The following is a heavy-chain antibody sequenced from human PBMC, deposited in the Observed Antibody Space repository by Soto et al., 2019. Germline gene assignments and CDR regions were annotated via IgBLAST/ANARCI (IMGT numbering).Heavy chain of an antibody. CDR1: VFTFSTYP. Sequence: EVQLLESGGGLVQPGGSLRLSCAASVFTFSTYPMSWVRQPPGKGLEWVSGISGSGISTYYADSVKGRFTISRDNSENTVFLQMNSLRADDTAVYYCAKPPVITASYFYYGMDVWVQGTTVTVSS. D-gene: IGHD4-4*01. CDR2: ISGSGIST. J-gene: IGHJ6*02. V-gene: IGHV3-23*01. CDR3: AKPPVITASYFYYGMDV.